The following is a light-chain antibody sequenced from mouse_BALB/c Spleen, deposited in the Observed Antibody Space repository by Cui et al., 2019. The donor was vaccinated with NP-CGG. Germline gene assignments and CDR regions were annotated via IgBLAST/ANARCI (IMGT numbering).Light chain of an antibody. Sequence: HAVVTHESALTTSPGETVTLTCRSSTGAVTTSNYANWVQEKPDHLFTGLIGGTNNRAPGVPARFSGSLIGDKVALTITGAQTEDETIYFCALWYSNHWVFGGGTKLTVL. J-gene: IGLJ1*01. CDR2: GTN. V-gene: IGLV1*01. CDR1: TGAVTTSNY. CDR3: ALWYSNHWV.